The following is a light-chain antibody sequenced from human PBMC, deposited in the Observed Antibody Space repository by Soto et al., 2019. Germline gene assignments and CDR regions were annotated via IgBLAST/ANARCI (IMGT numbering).Light chain of an antibody. J-gene: IGKJ1*01. CDR2: DAL. CDR1: QSITNR. Sequence: DIQMTQSASTLSAPAGDRFAITCRASQSITNRLAWYQLKPGKAPKVLIYDALNLESGVPSRFSGSGYGTEFTLTIRSLQTDDFATYCCQQYGGMWTFGQGPKVDI. V-gene: IGKV1-5*01. CDR3: QQYGGMWT.